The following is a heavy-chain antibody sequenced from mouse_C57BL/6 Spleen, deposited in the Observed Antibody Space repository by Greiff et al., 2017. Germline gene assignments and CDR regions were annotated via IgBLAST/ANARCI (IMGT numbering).Heavy chain of an antibody. V-gene: IGHV1-81*01. CDR2: IYPRSGNT. D-gene: IGHD2-5*01. CDR1: GYTFTSYG. CDR3: ARERDSNYEDYAMDY. J-gene: IGHJ4*01. Sequence: VQLKESGAELARPGASVKLSCKASGYTFTSYGISWVKQRTGQGLEWIGEIYPRSGNTYYNEKFKGKATLTADKSSSTAYMELRSLTSEESAVYFCARERDSNYEDYAMDYWGQGTSVTVSS.